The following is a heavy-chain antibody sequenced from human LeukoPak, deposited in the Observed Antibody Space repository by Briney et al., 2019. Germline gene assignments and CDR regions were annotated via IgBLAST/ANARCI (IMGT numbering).Heavy chain of an antibody. Sequence: SETLSLTCAVYGGSFSGYYWSWIRQPPGKGLEWIGEINHSGSTNYNPSLKSRVTISVDTSKNQFSLKLSSVTAADTAVYYCAPNPLFEGPDYWGQETLVTVSS. J-gene: IGHJ4*02. CDR2: INHSGST. D-gene: IGHD3-9*01. CDR3: APNPLFEGPDY. V-gene: IGHV4-34*01. CDR1: GGSFSGYY.